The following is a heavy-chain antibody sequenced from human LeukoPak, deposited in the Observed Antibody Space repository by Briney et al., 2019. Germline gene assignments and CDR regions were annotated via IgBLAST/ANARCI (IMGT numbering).Heavy chain of an antibody. CDR1: GFTFSSYS. CDR2: ISSSSSYI. CDR3: ARDKIGGGYTAY. Sequence: KPGGSLRLSCAASGFTFSSYSMNWVRQAPGKGLGWVSSISSSSSYIYYADSVKGRFTISRDNAKNSLYLQMNSLRAEDTAVYYCARDKIGGGYTAYWGQGTLVTVSS. V-gene: IGHV3-21*01. D-gene: IGHD1-26*01. J-gene: IGHJ4*02.